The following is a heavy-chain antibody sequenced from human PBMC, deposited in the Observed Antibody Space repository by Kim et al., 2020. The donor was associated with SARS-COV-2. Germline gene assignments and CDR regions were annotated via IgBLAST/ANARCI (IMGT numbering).Heavy chain of an antibody. CDR2: INHSGST. CDR1: GGSFSGYY. V-gene: IGHV4-34*01. CDR3: AREGRKGYCSSTSCYSLSARGYYFDY. D-gene: IGHD2-2*02. Sequence: SETLSLTCAVYGGSFSGYYWSWIRQPPGKGLEWIGEINHSGSTNYNPSLKSRVTISVDTSKNQFSLKLSSVTAADTAVYYCAREGRKGYCSSTSCYSLSARGYYFDYWGQGTLVTVSS. J-gene: IGHJ4*02.